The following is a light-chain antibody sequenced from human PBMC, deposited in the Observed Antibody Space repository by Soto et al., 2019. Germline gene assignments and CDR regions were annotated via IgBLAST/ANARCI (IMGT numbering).Light chain of an antibody. V-gene: IGKV1-9*01. CDR3: QQLNTFPVT. Sequence: DIQLTQSPSFLSASVGDRVTITCRASQGISSYLAWYQQTPGKAPNLLIYASSTLQSGVPSRFSGSGSGTEFTLTISSLQPEDFATYYCQQLNTFPVTFGQGTRLDI. J-gene: IGKJ5*01. CDR1: QGISSY. CDR2: ASS.